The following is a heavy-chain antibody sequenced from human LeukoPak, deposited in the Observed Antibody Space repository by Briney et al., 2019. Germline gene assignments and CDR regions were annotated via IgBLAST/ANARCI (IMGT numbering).Heavy chain of an antibody. V-gene: IGHV3-11*04. Sequence: GGSLRLSCAASGFTFRDYYMSWIRQAPGKGLEWVSYISSSGSTIYYADSVKGRFTLSRDNVKSLLYLQMNSLRVEDTAVYYCARDDGGNFNDAFDIWGQGTMVAVSS. CDR2: ISSSGSTI. CDR3: ARDDGGNFNDAFDI. J-gene: IGHJ3*02. D-gene: IGHD4-23*01. CDR1: GFTFRDYY.